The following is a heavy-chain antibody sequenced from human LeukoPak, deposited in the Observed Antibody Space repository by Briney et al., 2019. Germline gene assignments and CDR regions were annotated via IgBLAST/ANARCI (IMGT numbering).Heavy chain of an antibody. D-gene: IGHD5-18*01. CDR3: ARGAGYSYGRLDN. Sequence: GGSLRLSCAASGFTFSTYGMSWVRQAPGKGLEWVSGIDWNGASTGHADSVKGRFTISRDNAKNSLYLQMNSLRVEDTALYYCARGAGYSYGRLDNWGQGILVTVSS. CDR2: IDWNGAST. V-gene: IGHV3-20*04. CDR1: GFTFSTYG. J-gene: IGHJ4*02.